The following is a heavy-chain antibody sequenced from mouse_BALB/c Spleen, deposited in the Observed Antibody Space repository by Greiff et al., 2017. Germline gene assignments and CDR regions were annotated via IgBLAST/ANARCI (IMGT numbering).Heavy chain of an antibody. CDR3: AKHDDGYSLYYAMDY. Sequence: VKLMESGPGLVAPSQSLSITCTVSGFSLTDYGVSWIRQPPGKGLEWLGVIWGGGSTYYNSALKSRLSISKDNSKSQVFLKMNSLQTDDTAMYYCAKHDDGYSLYYAMDYWGQGTSVTVSS. CDR1: GFSLTDYG. CDR2: IWGGGST. J-gene: IGHJ4*01. V-gene: IGHV2-6-5*01. D-gene: IGHD2-3*01.